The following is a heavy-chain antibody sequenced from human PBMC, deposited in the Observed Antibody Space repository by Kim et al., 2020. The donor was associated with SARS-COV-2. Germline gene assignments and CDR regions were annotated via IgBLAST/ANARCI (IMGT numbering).Heavy chain of an antibody. V-gene: IGHV3-11*03. CDR3: ARTTASASDF. CDR2: T. J-gene: IGHJ4*02. Sequence: TSYADSVRGRFIISRDNAKNSLYLQMDSLRAEDTAMYYCARTTASASDFWGQGTLVIVSS. D-gene: IGHD5-18*01.